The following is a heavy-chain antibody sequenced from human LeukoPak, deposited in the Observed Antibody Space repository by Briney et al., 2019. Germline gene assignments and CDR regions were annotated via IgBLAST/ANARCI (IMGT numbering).Heavy chain of an antibody. CDR2: ISYDGSNK. Sequence: GGSLRLSCAASGFTFSSYAMHWVRQAPGKGLEWVAVISYDGSNKYYADSVKGRFTISRDSSKNTLYLQMNSLRAEDTAVYYCAREWHYYYDSSGYYDYWGQGTLVTVSS. CDR3: AREWHYYYDSSGYYDY. CDR1: GFTFSSYA. J-gene: IGHJ4*02. D-gene: IGHD3-22*01. V-gene: IGHV3-30-3*01.